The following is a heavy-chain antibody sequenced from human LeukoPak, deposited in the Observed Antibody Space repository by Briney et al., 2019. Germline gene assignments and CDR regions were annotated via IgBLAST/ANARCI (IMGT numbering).Heavy chain of an antibody. J-gene: IGHJ4*02. CDR1: GFTFTTYW. D-gene: IGHD6-13*01. Sequence: GGSLRLSCVGSGFTFTTYWMSWVRQAPGKGLEWVSAISGSGGSTYYADSVKGRFTISRDNSKNTLYLQMNSLRAEDTAVYYCAKDQQLVEFGTRFDYWGQGTLVTVSS. V-gene: IGHV3-23*01. CDR3: AKDQQLVEFGTRFDY. CDR2: ISGSGGST.